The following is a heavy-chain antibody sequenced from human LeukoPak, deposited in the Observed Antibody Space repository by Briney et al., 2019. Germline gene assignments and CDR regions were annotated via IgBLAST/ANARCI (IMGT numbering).Heavy chain of an antibody. J-gene: IGHJ6*02. CDR3: ASVIFDYYYYGMDV. CDR1: GFTFSSYS. D-gene: IGHD2/OR15-2a*01. Sequence: PGGSLRLSCAASGFTFSSYSMNWVRQAPGKGLEWVSYISSGSSTIYYADSVKGRFTISRDNAKNSLYLQMNSLRDEDTAVYYCASVIFDYYYYGMDVWGQGTTVTVSS. CDR2: ISSGSSTI. V-gene: IGHV3-48*02.